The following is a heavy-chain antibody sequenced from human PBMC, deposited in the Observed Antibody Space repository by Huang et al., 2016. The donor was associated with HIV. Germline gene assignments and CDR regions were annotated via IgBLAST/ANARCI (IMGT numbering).Heavy chain of an antibody. CDR1: GYTLTELS. CDR2: FSPEQGET. CDR3: AAGYDTYYDS. Sequence: QVQLVQSGAEVKKPGASVKVSCKVSGYTLTELSIHWVRQAPGKGLEWMGVFSPEQGETIYAQNFQGRVTMTEDTSTDTAYMELHSLRPEDTAVYYCAAGYDTYYDSWGQGTMVIASS. V-gene: IGHV1-24*01. J-gene: IGHJ3*02. D-gene: IGHD2-21*01.